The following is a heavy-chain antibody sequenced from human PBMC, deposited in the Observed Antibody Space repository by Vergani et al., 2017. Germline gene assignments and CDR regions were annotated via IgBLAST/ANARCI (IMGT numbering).Heavy chain of an antibody. CDR1: GFTFNHYA. Sequence: EVQLLESGGGLVQPGGSLTLSCAASGFTFNHYAMNWVRQAPGKGLEWVSGISGSGGSTYYAGSVKGRFTISRDSSKTTLYLQMNSLSAGDTAVYYCAKANPRNSGYDYLYFYHAMDVWGQGTTVTVSS. CDR2: ISGSGGST. CDR3: AKANPRNSGYDYLYFYHAMDV. D-gene: IGHD5-12*01. J-gene: IGHJ6*02. V-gene: IGHV3-23*01.